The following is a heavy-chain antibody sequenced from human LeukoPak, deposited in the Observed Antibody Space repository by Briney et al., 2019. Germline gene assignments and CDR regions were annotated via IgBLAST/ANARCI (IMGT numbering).Heavy chain of an antibody. D-gene: IGHD3-10*01. Sequence: GGSLRLSCAASGFTLSSYSMNWVRQAPGKGLEWVSYISSSSSTIYYADSVKGRFTISRDNAKNSLYLQMNSLRAEDTAVYYCAKLGKTENHYGSGRFSYYYYMDVWGKGTTVTISS. J-gene: IGHJ6*03. CDR1: GFTLSSYS. CDR3: AKLGKTENHYGSGRFSYYYYMDV. V-gene: IGHV3-48*01. CDR2: ISSSSSTI.